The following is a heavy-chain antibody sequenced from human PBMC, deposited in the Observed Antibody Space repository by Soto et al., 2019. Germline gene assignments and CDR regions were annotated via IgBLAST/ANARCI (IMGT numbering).Heavy chain of an antibody. J-gene: IGHJ4*02. Sequence: SETLSLTGTVADGFIRSSSYYWGWIRQPPGKGLEWIGSIYYSGSTYYNPSLKSRVTISVDTSKNQFSLKLSSVTAADTAVYYCARHPPPTHHFDYWGQGTLVTVSS. CDR2: IYYSGST. CDR3: ARHPPPTHHFDY. V-gene: IGHV4-39*01. CDR1: DGFIRSSSYY.